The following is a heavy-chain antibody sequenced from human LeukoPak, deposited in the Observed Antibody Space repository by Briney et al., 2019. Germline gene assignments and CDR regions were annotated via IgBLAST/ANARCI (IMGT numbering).Heavy chain of an antibody. J-gene: IGHJ4*02. CDR3: AGHFDSATNY. Sequence: GGSLRLSCAASGFIVSSNYMTWVRQAPGKGLEWVSILYISGGTYYADSVKGRFTISRDNSKNTVYLQMNSLRAEDTAVYYRAGHFDSATNYWGQGTLVTVSS. CDR1: GFIVSSNY. V-gene: IGHV3-53*01. CDR2: LYISGGT. D-gene: IGHD3-10*01.